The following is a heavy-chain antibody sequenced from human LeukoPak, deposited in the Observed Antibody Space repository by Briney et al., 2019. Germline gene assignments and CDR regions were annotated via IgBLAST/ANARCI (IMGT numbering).Heavy chain of an antibody. CDR2: IRVYNGNT. CDR1: GYTFSSYG. V-gene: IGHV1-18*01. CDR3: AREGALTFDY. D-gene: IGHD3-16*01. J-gene: IGHJ4*02. Sequence: ASVKVSCKASGYTFSSYGITWVRQAPGQGLEWMGWIRVYNGNTNSAQKLQGRVTMTTDTSTSTAYMELRSLRSDDTVVYYCAREGALTFDYWGQGTLVTVSS.